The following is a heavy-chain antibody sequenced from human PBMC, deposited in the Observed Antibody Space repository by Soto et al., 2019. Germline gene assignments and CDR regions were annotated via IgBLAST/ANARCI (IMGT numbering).Heavy chain of an antibody. Sequence: EVQLVESGGGLVQPGGSLRLSCAASGFTVSNNYMSWVRQSPWKGLEWVSLIYSGGNTKYADSVKGRFTISRDSSTNTLFLQMNSLRAEDTAMFYCAALLPTVQTPFQHWGQGTLVIVSS. J-gene: IGHJ1*01. D-gene: IGHD4-17*01. CDR1: GFTVSNNY. V-gene: IGHV3-66*01. CDR3: AALLPTVQTPFQH. CDR2: IYSGGNT.